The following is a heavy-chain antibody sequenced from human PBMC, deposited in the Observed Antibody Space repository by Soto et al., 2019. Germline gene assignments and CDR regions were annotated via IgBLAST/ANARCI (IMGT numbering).Heavy chain of an antibody. CDR2: VSSYNGNT. CDR1: GYTFTDHG. CDR3: AREREGSYAPADL. D-gene: IGHD2-2*01. J-gene: IGHJ5*02. Sequence: QVQLVQSGAEVKQPGASVTVSCKTSGYTFTDHGINWVRQAPGQALEWMGWVSSYNGNTNYAYDLEDRVMMTADTSTSTGYMDLRNLRSDDTATYYCAREREGSYAPADLWGQGNLVTVAS. V-gene: IGHV1-18*01.